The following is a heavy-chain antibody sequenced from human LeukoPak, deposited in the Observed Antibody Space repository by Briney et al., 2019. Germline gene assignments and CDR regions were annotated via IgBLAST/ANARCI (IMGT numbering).Heavy chain of an antibody. Sequence: SETLSLTCTVSGGSISSSSYYWGWIRQPPGKGLEWIGSIYYSGSTYYNPSLKSRVTISVDTSKNQFSLKLSSVTAADTAVYYCARSNYGGNSRSPFGYWGQGTLVTVSS. V-gene: IGHV4-39*07. CDR1: GGSISSSSYY. CDR2: IYYSGST. J-gene: IGHJ4*02. CDR3: ARSNYGGNSRSPFGY. D-gene: IGHD4-23*01.